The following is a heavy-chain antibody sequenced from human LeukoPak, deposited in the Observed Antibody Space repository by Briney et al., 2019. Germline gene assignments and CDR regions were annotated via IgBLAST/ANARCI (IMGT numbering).Heavy chain of an antibody. CDR3: VGGIGWQPDY. V-gene: IGHV3-7*03. Sequence: GGSPRLSCAASPGITFSDYWMNWVRQAPGKGLEWVAIIRQDGRETLYLDSVRGRFTISRDNAKSSVYLEINSLRAEDTAVYYCVGGIGWQPDYWGQGTLVTVSS. CDR2: IRQDGRET. D-gene: IGHD6-19*01. J-gene: IGHJ4*02. CDR1: PGITFSDYW.